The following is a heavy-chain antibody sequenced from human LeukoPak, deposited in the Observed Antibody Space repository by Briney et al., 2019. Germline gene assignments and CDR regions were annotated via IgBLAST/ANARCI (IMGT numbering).Heavy chain of an antibody. D-gene: IGHD2-15*01. CDR1: GFTLSAYW. CDR2: INPDGSVT. J-gene: IGHJ4*02. Sequence: GGSLRLSCAASGFTLSAYWIHWVRQAPGKGLVWVARINPDGSVTDYADSVKGRFTISRDNAKNSLYLQMNSLRAEDTAVYYCARDLSLYCSGGSCYSLNYWGQGTLVTDSS. V-gene: IGHV3-74*01. CDR3: ARDLSLYCSGGSCYSLNY.